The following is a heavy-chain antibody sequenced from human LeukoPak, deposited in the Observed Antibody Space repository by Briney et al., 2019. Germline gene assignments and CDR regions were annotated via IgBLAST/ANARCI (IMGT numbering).Heavy chain of an antibody. V-gene: IGHV3-21*01. CDR1: GFTLSSYT. Sequence: AGSLRLSCAASGFTLSSYTMNWVRQSPGKGLEWVSSISSSSDYIYYADSLKGRFTISRDNAKNSLYLQMNSLRAEDTAVYYCARDAGDCSGGSCYGLDYWGQGTLVTVSS. J-gene: IGHJ4*02. D-gene: IGHD2-15*01. CDR3: ARDAGDCSGGSCYGLDY. CDR2: ISSSSDYI.